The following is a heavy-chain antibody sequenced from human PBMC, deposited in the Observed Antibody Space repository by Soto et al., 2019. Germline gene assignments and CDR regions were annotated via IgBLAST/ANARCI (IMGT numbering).Heavy chain of an antibody. CDR3: AREDKGGIPAAGPNYYYYMDV. D-gene: IGHD6-13*01. V-gene: IGHV1-18*01. J-gene: IGHJ6*03. CDR1: GYTFTSYG. Sequence: ASVKVSCKASGYTFTSYGISWVRQAPGQGLEWMGWISAYNGNTNYAQKLQGRVTMTTDTSTSTAYMELRSLRSDDTAVYYCAREDKGGIPAAGPNYYYYMDVGGKGTTVTVP. CDR2: ISAYNGNT.